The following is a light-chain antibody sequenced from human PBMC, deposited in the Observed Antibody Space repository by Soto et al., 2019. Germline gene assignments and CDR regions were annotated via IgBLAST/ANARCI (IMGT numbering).Light chain of an antibody. Sequence: QSLLTQPRSVSGSPGQSVTISCTGTSSDVGSYKDVSWYQHHPGKVPKLMIYDVSERPSGVPDRFSGSKSGNTASLTISGLQAEDEANYYCCAYADTLYVFGTGAKVTVL. J-gene: IGLJ1*01. CDR1: SSDVGSYKD. CDR2: DVS. CDR3: CAYADTLYV. V-gene: IGLV2-11*01.